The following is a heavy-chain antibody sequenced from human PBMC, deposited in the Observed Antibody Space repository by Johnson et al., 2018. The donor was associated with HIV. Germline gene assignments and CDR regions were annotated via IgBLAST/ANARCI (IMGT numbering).Heavy chain of an antibody. V-gene: IGHV3-30*02. J-gene: IGHJ3*02. CDR3: AREWLYGFDI. CDR2: IRYDGRNK. CDR1: GFIVSSNY. Sequence: QVQLVESGGGLVQPGGSLRLSCAASGFIVSSNYINWVRQAPGKGLEWVAFIRYDGRNKDYADSVKGRFTISRDSSKNTLYLQMNRLRAEDTAVYYCAREWLYGFDIWGQGTMVTVSS. D-gene: IGHD5-24*01.